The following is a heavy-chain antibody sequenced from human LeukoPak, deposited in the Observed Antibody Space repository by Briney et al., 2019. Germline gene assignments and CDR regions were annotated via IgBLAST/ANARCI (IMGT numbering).Heavy chain of an antibody. CDR2: VSYDGSNK. D-gene: IGHD5-24*01. Sequence: GGSLRLSCAASGVTFSSYAMHWVRQAPGKGLEGVAVVSYDGSNKYYADSVKGRFTISRDNSKNTLYLQMNSLRAEDTAVYYCARVWVDGYNYRGLEVGAFDIWGQGTMVTVSS. CDR1: GVTFSSYA. J-gene: IGHJ3*02. V-gene: IGHV3-30-3*01. CDR3: ARVWVDGYNYRGLEVGAFDI.